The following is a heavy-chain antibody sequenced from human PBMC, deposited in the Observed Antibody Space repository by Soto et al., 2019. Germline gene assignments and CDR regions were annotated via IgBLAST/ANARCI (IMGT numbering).Heavy chain of an antibody. CDR1: GGSFSGYY. CDR2: INHSGST. Sequence: SETLSLTCAVYGGSFSGYYWSWIRQPPGKGLEWIGEINHSGSTNYNPSLKSRVTISVDTSKNQFSLKLSSVTAADTAVYYCARGGRFGYYYGSGSYYVDYWGQGTLVTVSS. CDR3: ARGGRFGYYYGSGSYYVDY. J-gene: IGHJ4*02. D-gene: IGHD3-10*01. V-gene: IGHV4-34*01.